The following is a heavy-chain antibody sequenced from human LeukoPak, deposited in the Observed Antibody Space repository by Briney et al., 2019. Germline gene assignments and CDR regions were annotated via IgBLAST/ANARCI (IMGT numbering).Heavy chain of an antibody. V-gene: IGHV3-7*01. CDR1: GFTFSSYW. J-gene: IGHJ4*02. CDR2: IKQDGSEK. CDR3: AREAGYSSSWVIDY. D-gene: IGHD6-13*01. Sequence: GGSLRLSCAASGFTFSSYWMSWVRQAPGKGLEWVANIKQDGSEKYYVDSVKGRFTISRDNAKNSLYLQMNSLRAEDTAVYYCAREAGYSSSWVIDYWGQGTLVTVSS.